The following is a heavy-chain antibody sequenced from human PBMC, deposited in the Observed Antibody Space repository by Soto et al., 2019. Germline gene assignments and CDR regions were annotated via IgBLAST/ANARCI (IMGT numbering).Heavy chain of an antibody. CDR3: ARRGWNYQAYYYYYAMDV. V-gene: IGHV5-10-1*01. Sequence: GESLKISCEGSGYSFSSFWINWVRQVPGQGLEWVARIDPSDSYTKYSPSFQGRVTISVDKSISTAYLQWSGLEASDTGIYCCARRGWNYQAYYYYYAMDVWGQGTTVTVSS. CDR1: GYSFSSFW. D-gene: IGHD1-7*01. CDR2: IDPSDSYT. J-gene: IGHJ6*02.